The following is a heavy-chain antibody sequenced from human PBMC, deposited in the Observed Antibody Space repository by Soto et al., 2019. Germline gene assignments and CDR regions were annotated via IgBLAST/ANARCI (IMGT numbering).Heavy chain of an antibody. CDR1: GLTFGDLG. V-gene: IGHV3-20*04. Sequence: AGGFLRLPCAAAGLTFGDLGRSWVRYDPRKGLEWVCGIDWNGGTTGCVDSVKGRFTISRDNAKNSLYLQMNSLRPEDTAFYYCARGMDRAMVSVFIYWGQGTQVTVSS. CDR2: IDWNGGTT. CDR3: ARGMDRAMVSVFIY. J-gene: IGHJ4*02. D-gene: IGHD5-18*01.